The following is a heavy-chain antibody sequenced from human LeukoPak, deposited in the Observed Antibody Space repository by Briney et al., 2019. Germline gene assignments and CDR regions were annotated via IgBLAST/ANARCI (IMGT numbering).Heavy chain of an antibody. CDR3: ARGSPYYYYYMDV. Sequence: GASVKVSCKASGYTFTSYGISWVRQAPGQGLEWMGWISAYNGHSNYAQKLQGRVTMTTDTSTNTTHMELRTLRSDDTAVYYCARGSPYYYYYMDVWGKGTTVTVSS. CDR2: ISAYNGHS. D-gene: IGHD3-10*01. J-gene: IGHJ6*03. V-gene: IGHV1-18*01. CDR1: GYTFTSYG.